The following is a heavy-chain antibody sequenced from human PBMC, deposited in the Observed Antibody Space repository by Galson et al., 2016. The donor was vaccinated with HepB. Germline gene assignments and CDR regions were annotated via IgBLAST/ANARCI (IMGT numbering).Heavy chain of an antibody. CDR3: AHCKTGAVFGVVIDS. CDR1: GSTLRTDW. D-gene: IGHD3-3*01. J-gene: IGHJ5*01. V-gene: IGHV3-74*01. CDR2: ISPDGSST. Sequence: SLRLSCAASGSTLRTDWMHWARQSPGKGLMWVSRISPDGSSTSYADSVKGRFTIFRDNANDMLYLQMNSLRDEDTAVYYCAHCKTGAVFGVVIDSWSQGTLVTVSS.